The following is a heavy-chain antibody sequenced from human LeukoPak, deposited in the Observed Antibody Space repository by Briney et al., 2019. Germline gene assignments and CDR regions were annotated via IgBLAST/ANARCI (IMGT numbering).Heavy chain of an antibody. CDR3: ARGARAPDSSGQSYYFDY. J-gene: IGHJ4*02. CDR1: GGSFSGYY. V-gene: IGHV4-34*01. CDR2: INHSGST. Sequence: SETLSLTCAVYGGSFSGYYWSWIRQPPGKGLEWIGEINHSGSTNYNPYLKSRVTISVDTSKNQFSLKLSSVTAADTAVYYCARGARAPDSSGQSYYFDYWGQGTLVTVSS. D-gene: IGHD6-19*01.